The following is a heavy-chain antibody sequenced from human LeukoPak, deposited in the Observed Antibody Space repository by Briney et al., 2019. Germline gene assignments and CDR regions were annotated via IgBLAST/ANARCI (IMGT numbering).Heavy chain of an antibody. V-gene: IGHV4-38-2*02. CDR1: GYSISSGYY. CDR2: IYHSGST. J-gene: IGHJ4*02. D-gene: IGHD1-26*01. Sequence: PSETLSLTCTVSGYSISSGYYWGWIRQPPGKGLEWIGSIYHSGSTYYNPSLKSRVTISVDTSKNQFSLKLTSVTAADTAVYYCARGVNSGYFDYCGQGTLVTVSS. CDR3: ARGVNSGYFDY.